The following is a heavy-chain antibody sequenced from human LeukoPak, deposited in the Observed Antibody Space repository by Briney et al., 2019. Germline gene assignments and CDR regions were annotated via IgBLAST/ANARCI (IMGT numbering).Heavy chain of an antibody. CDR1: GGTFSSYA. CDR3: ARGHRTGIFDY. CDR2: IIPIFPTA. Sequence: ASVTVSCKASGGTFSSYAISWVRQAPGQWLEWMGGIIPIFPTANYAQKFQGRVTITTDASTSTAYMELSSLRSEDTAVYYCARGHRTGIFDYWGQGTLVTVSS. V-gene: IGHV1-69*05. D-gene: IGHD7-27*01. J-gene: IGHJ4*02.